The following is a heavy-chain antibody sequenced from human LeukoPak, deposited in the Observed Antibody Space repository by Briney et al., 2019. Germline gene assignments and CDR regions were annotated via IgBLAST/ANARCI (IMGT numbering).Heavy chain of an antibody. CDR1: GFTFDDYG. CDR3: ARRLRGLVDY. V-gene: IGHV3-20*04. D-gene: IGHD4-17*01. J-gene: IGHJ4*02. Sequence: GGSLRLXCAASGFTFDDYGMSWVRQAPGKELEWVSGINWNGGSTGYADSVKGRFTISRDNAKNSLYLQMNSLRAEDTALYYCARRLRGLVDYWGQGTLVTVSS. CDR2: INWNGGST.